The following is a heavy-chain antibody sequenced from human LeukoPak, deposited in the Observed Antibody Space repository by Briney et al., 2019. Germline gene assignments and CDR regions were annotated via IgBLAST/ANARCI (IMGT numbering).Heavy chain of an antibody. CDR3: ATDRSVTMVVDY. J-gene: IGHJ4*02. V-gene: IGHV4-38-2*02. CDR2: IYHSGSP. D-gene: IGHD3-10*01. Sequence: PSETLSLTCTVSGYSISSGYFWVWIRRPPGKGLEWIGSIYHSGSPYYNPALKSRVTISVDTSKNQFSLKLTSVTAADTAVYYCATDRSVTMVVDYWGQGTLVTVSS. CDR1: GYSISSGYF.